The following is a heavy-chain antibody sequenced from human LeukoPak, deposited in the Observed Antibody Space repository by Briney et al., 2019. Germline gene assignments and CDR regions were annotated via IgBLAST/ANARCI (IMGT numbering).Heavy chain of an antibody. V-gene: IGHV3-48*01. J-gene: IGHJ4*02. CDR3: ARDQAGGGNYFDY. D-gene: IGHD3-16*01. CDR1: GFTFSSYT. CDR2: ISSSSKTI. Sequence: LAGGSLRLSCAASGFTFSSYTMNWVRQAPGKGLEWVAYISSSSKTIYYAGSVKGRFTISRDNAKNSLFLQMNSLRAEDTAVFYCARDQAGGGNYFDYWGQGALVTVSS.